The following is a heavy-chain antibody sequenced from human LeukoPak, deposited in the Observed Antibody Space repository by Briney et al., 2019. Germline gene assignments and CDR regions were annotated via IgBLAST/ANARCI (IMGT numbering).Heavy chain of an antibody. D-gene: IGHD3-16*01. CDR3: ARQEGGWFDP. CDR1: GGSISSYY. CDR2: IYDSGRT. Sequence: PSETLSLTCTVSGGSISSYYWNWIRQPPGRGLEWIGYIYDSGRTNYKPSLKSRVTISVDTSKNQFSLKLISVTAADTAVYYCARQEGGWFDPWGQGTLVTVSS. V-gene: IGHV4-59*08. J-gene: IGHJ5*02.